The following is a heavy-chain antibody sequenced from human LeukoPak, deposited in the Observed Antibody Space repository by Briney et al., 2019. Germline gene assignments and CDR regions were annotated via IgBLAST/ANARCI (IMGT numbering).Heavy chain of an antibody. J-gene: IGHJ6*03. Sequence: PGGSLRLSCAASGFTFSSYSMNWVRQAPGKGLEWVSSISSSSSYIYYADSVKGRFAISRDNAKNSLYLQMNSLRAEDTAVYYCARWYSSTSCYIYYMDVWGKGTTVTVSS. D-gene: IGHD2-2*02. CDR1: GFTFSSYS. CDR2: ISSSSSYI. CDR3: ARWYSSTSCYIYYMDV. V-gene: IGHV3-21*01.